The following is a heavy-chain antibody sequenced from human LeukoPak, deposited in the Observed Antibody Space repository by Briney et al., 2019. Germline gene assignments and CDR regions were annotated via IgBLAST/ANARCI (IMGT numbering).Heavy chain of an antibody. CDR2: INPSGGST. J-gene: IGHJ4*02. V-gene: IGHV1-46*01. D-gene: IGHD2-15*01. Sequence: ASVKVSCKASGYTFTIYYMHWLRHAPGQGLEWMGIINPSGGSTSYAQKFQGRVTMTRDTSTSTVYMELSSLRSEDTAVYYCARDTYCSGGSCYSGYFYYWGQGTLVTVSS. CDR3: ARDTYCSGGSCYSGYFYY. CDR1: GYTFTIYY.